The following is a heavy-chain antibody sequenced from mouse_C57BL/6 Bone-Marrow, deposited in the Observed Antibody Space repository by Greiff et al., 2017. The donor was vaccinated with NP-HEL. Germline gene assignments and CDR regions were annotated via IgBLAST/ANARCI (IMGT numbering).Heavy chain of an antibody. V-gene: IGHV1-64*01. Sequence: QVQLQQPGAELVKPGASVKLSCKASGYTFTSYWMHWVKQRPGQGLEWIGMIHPNSGSTNYNEKFKSKATLTVDTSSSTAYMQLSSLTSEDSAVYYCARFSITTVVANGSYFDYWGQGTTLTVSS. CDR2: IHPNSGST. J-gene: IGHJ2*01. D-gene: IGHD1-1*01. CDR1: GYTFTSYW. CDR3: ARFSITTVVANGSYFDY.